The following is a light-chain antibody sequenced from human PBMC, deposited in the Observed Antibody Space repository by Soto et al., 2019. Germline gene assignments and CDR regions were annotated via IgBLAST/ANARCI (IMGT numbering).Light chain of an antibody. J-gene: IGKJ1*01. CDR2: GAS. Sequence: VLTQSPGTLSLSPGERATLSCRASQSVSSSYLAWYQQKPGQAPRLLIYGASSRATGIPDRFSGSGCGTDFTLTISRLEPEDFAVYYCQQYGSSPQTFGQGTKGDI. CDR1: QSVSSSY. V-gene: IGKV3-20*01. CDR3: QQYGSSPQT.